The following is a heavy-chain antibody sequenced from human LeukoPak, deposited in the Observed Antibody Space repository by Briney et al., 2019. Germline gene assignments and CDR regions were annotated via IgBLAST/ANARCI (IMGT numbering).Heavy chain of an antibody. J-gene: IGHJ4*02. Sequence: TSETLSLTCTVSGGSISSHYWSWIRQPPGEGLEWIGYIYYSGSTNYNPSLKSRVTISVDTSKNQFSLKLSSVTAADTAVYYCARDPGWGVDYWGQGTLVTVSS. V-gene: IGHV4-59*11. CDR2: IYYSGST. CDR3: ARDPGWGVDY. D-gene: IGHD1-14*01. CDR1: GGSISSHY.